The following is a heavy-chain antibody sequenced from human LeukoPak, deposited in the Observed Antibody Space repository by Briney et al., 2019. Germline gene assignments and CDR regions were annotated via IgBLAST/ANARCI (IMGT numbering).Heavy chain of an antibody. Sequence: GGSLRLSCAASGFTFSSYGMLWVRQAPGKGLEWVTFIRHDGSNKYYADSVKGRFTISRDNSKNTVYLEMNSLRAEDTAVYFCAKEKRDYRGSWYGAVGEADHWGQGTLVTVSS. V-gene: IGHV3-30*02. J-gene: IGHJ4*02. CDR1: GFTFSSYG. CDR2: IRHDGSNK. D-gene: IGHD6-13*01. CDR3: AKEKRDYRGSWYGAVGEADH.